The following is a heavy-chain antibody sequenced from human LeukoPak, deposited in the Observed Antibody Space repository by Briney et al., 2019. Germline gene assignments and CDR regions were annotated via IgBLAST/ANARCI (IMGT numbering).Heavy chain of an antibody. D-gene: IGHD3-3*01. Sequence: PSETLSLTCAVYGGSFSGYYWSWIRQPPGEGLEWIGEINHSGSTNYNPSLKSRVTISVDTSKNQFSLKLSSVTAADTAVYYCARASITIFGVVIIPGGMDVWGQGTTVTVSS. J-gene: IGHJ6*02. V-gene: IGHV4-34*01. CDR2: INHSGST. CDR1: GGSFSGYY. CDR3: ARASITIFGVVIIPGGMDV.